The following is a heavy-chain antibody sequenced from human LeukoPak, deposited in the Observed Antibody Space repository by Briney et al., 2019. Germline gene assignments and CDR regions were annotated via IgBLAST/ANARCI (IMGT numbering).Heavy chain of an antibody. J-gene: IGHJ6*02. Sequence: SQTLSLTCTVSGGSISSGGYYWSWIRQHPGKGLEWIGYIYYSGSTYYNPSLKSRVTISVDTSKNQFSLKLSSVTAADTAVYYCAREEWEPPYYYYGMDVWGQGTTVTVSS. CDR2: IYYSGST. CDR1: GGSISSGGYY. CDR3: AREEWEPPYYYYGMDV. V-gene: IGHV4-31*03. D-gene: IGHD1-26*01.